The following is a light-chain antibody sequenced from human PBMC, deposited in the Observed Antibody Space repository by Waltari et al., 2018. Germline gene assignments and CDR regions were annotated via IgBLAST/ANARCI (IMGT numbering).Light chain of an antibody. Sequence: DIVMTQSPDSLAVSLGERATINCKSSRSVLYSSDNRNYLAWYQQKPGKPPNLLIYWASTRESGVPDRFSGSGSGTDFTLTISSLQAEDVAVYYCQQYYITPLSFGGGTKVEIK. V-gene: IGKV4-1*01. CDR2: WAS. CDR1: RSVLYSSDNRNY. CDR3: QQYYITPLS. J-gene: IGKJ4*01.